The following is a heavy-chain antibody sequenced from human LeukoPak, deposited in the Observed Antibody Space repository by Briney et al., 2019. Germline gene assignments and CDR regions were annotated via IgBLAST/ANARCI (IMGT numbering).Heavy chain of an antibody. CDR3: ARALVVTAHPEWFDP. Sequence: ASVKVSCNASGYTFTSFGISWVRQAPGQGLEWMGWISAYNGNTNHAQKLQGRVTMTTDTSTSTAYMELRSLRSDDTAVYYCARALVVTAHPEWFDPWGQGTLVTVSS. J-gene: IGHJ5*02. D-gene: IGHD2-21*02. V-gene: IGHV1-18*01. CDR1: GYTFTSFG. CDR2: ISAYNGNT.